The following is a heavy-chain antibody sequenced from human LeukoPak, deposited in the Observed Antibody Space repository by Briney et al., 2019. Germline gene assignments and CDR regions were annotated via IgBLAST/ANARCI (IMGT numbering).Heavy chain of an antibody. CDR2: IYYSGST. V-gene: IGHV4-39*01. J-gene: IGHJ4*02. Sequence: SETLSLTCTVSGGAISSNSYYWGWIRQPPGKGLEWIGGIYYSGSTYYNPSLKSRITISVDTSKNQFSLKLSSVTAADTAVYYCARLDPPMVVTPIDYWGQGTLVTVSS. CDR3: ARLDPPMVVTPIDY. D-gene: IGHD4-23*01. CDR1: GGAISSNSYY.